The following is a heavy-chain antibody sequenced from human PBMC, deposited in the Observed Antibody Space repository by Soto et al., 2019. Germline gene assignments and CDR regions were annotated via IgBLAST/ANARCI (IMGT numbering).Heavy chain of an antibody. V-gene: IGHV3-23*01. CDR1: GFTFSSYA. CDR3: AKITVTTIDYYYGMDV. J-gene: IGHJ6*02. D-gene: IGHD4-4*01. CDR2: ISGSGGST. Sequence: GGSLRLSCAASGFTFSSYAMSWVRQAPGKGLEWVSAISGSGGSTYYADSVKGRFTISRDNSKNTLYLQMNSLRAEDTAVYYCAKITVTTIDYYYGMDVWGQGTTVTVSS.